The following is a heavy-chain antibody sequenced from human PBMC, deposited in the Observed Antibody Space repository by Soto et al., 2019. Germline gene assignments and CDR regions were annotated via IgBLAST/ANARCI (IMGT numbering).Heavy chain of an antibody. D-gene: IGHD3-9*01. CDR1: GYSFTSYW. J-gene: IGHJ4*02. Sequence: GESLKISCKGSGYSFTSYWISWVRQMPGKGLEWMGRVDPSDSYTNYSPSFQGHVTISADKSISTAYLQWSSLKASDTAMYYCARHVTFYDILTGYYGPHFDYWGQGTLVTVSS. V-gene: IGHV5-10-1*01. CDR2: VDPSDSYT. CDR3: ARHVTFYDILTGYYGPHFDY.